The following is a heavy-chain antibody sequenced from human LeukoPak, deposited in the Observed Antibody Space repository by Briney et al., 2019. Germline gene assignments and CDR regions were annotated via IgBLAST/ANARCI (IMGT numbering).Heavy chain of an antibody. J-gene: IGHJ5*02. CDR1: GYTFTGYY. CDR3: ARAPYGDSLNWFDP. V-gene: IGHV1-2*02. CDR2: INPNSGGT. D-gene: IGHD4-17*01. Sequence: ASVKVSCKASGYTFTGYYMHWVRQAPGQGLEWMGWINPNSGGTNYAQKFQGRVTMTRDTSISTAYMELSRLRSDDTAVYYCARAPYGDSLNWFDPWGQGTLVTVSS.